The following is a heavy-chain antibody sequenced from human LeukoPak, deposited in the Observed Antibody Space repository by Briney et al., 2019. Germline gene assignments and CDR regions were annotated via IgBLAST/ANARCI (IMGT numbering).Heavy chain of an antibody. CDR2: ISAYNGNT. CDR1: GYTFTSYG. Sequence: GASVKVSCKASGYTFTSYGISWVPQAPGQGLEWMGWISAYNGNTNYAQKLQGRVTMTTDTSTSTAYMELRSLRSDDTAVYYCARGYRLTGTTPSNWFDPWGQGTLVTVSS. CDR3: ARGYRLTGTTPSNWFDP. V-gene: IGHV1-18*01. J-gene: IGHJ5*02. D-gene: IGHD1-7*01.